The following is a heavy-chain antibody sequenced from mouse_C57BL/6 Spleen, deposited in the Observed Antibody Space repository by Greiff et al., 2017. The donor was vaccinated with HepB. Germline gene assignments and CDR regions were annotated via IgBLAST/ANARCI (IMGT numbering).Heavy chain of an antibody. Sequence: QVQLKQPGAELVKPGASVKLSCKASGYTFTSYWMHWVKQRPGRGLEWIGRIDPNSGGTKYNEKFKSKATLTVDKPSSTAYMQLSSLTSEDSAVYYCARSPTGTVVAYEGFAYWGQGTLVTVSA. CDR1: GYTFTSYW. D-gene: IGHD1-1*01. V-gene: IGHV1-72*01. CDR2: IDPNSGGT. J-gene: IGHJ3*01. CDR3: ARSPTGTVVAYEGFAY.